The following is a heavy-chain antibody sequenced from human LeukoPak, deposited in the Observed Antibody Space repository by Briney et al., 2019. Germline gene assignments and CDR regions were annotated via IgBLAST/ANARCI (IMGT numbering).Heavy chain of an antibody. J-gene: IGHJ4*02. CDR1: GFTFSSYS. V-gene: IGHV3-21*01. Sequence: PGGSLRLSCAASGFTFSSYSMNWVRQAPGKGLEWVSSISSSSSYIYYADSVKGRFTISRDNAKNSLYLQMNSLRAEDTAVYYCARGSDSSSHQDYWGQGTLVTVSS. CDR2: ISSSSSYI. D-gene: IGHD6-6*01. CDR3: ARGSDSSSHQDY.